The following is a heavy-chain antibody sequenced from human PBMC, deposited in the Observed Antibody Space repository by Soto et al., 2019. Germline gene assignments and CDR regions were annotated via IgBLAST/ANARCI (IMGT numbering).Heavy chain of an antibody. CDR1: GGTFSSYA. CDR3: ARGTTYCTNGVCAVDY. V-gene: IGHV1-69*13. Sequence: SVKVSCKASGGTFSSYAISWVRQAPGQGLEWMGGIIPIFGTANYAQKFQSRVTITADESTSTAYMELSSLRSEDTAVYYCARGTTYCTNGVCAVDYWGQGTLVTVSS. D-gene: IGHD2-8*01. CDR2: IIPIFGTA. J-gene: IGHJ4*02.